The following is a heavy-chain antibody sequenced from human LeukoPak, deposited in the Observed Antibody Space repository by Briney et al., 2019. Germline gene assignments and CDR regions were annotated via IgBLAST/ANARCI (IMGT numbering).Heavy chain of an antibody. CDR2: ISAYNGNT. CDR3: ARDSSSWYIDY. D-gene: IGHD6-13*01. J-gene: IGHJ4*02. Sequence: VASVKVSCKASGYTFTSYGISWVRQAPGQGLEWMGWISAYNGNTNYAQKLQGRVAMTTDTSTSTAYMELRSLRSDDTAVYYCARDSSSWYIDYWGQGTLVTVSS. CDR1: GYTFTSYG. V-gene: IGHV1-18*01.